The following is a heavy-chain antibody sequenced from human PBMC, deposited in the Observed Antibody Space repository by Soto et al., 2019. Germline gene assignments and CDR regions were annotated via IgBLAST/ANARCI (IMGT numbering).Heavy chain of an antibody. V-gene: IGHV1-69*01. CDR3: ARRSPRYCSGGSCYFNAEAFDL. CDR2: VIPIFGTA. J-gene: IGHJ3*01. CDR1: GGTFSSYA. D-gene: IGHD2-15*01. Sequence: QGQLVQSGAEVKKPGSSVKVYCKASGGTFSSYAISWVRQAPGQGLEWMGGVIPIFGTANYAQKVQGRVTITADESTSTAYMERSSLRSEDTAVYYCARRSPRYCSGGSCYFNAEAFDLWGQGTMVTVSS.